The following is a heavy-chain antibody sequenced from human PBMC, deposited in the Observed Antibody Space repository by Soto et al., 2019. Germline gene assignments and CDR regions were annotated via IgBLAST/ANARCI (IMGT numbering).Heavy chain of an antibody. CDR3: AKNWYDSSGSGSGYYYYGMDV. V-gene: IGHV3-23*01. J-gene: IGHJ6*02. D-gene: IGHD3-22*01. CDR2: ISGSGGST. Sequence: SGGSLRLSCAASGFTFSSYAMSWVRQAPGKGLEWVSAISGSGGSTYYADSVKGRFTISRDNSKNTLYLQMNSLRAEDTAVYYCAKNWYDSSGSGSGYYYYGMDVWGQGTTVTVSS. CDR1: GFTFSSYA.